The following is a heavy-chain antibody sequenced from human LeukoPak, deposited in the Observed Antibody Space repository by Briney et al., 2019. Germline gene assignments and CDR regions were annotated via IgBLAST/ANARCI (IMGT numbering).Heavy chain of an antibody. D-gene: IGHD3-10*01. CDR2: ISGSGDST. V-gene: IGHV3-23*01. CDR1: GFTFRSYA. J-gene: IGHJ3*02. CDR3: ARIAMVRGVINPGAFDI. Sequence: GGSLRLSCAASGFTFRSYAMSWVRQAPGKGLEWVSGISGSGDSTYYADSVKGRFTISRDNSKNTLYLQMNSLRAEDTAVYYCARIAMVRGVINPGAFDIWGQGTMVTVSS.